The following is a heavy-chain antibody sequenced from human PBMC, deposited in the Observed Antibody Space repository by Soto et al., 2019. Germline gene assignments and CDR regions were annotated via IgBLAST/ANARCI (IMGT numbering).Heavy chain of an antibody. J-gene: IGHJ4*02. Sequence: SETLSLTCTVSGGSISSGDYYWSWIRQPPGKGLEWIGYIYYSGSTYYNPSLKSRVTISVDTSKNQFSLQLNSVTPEDTAVYYCARCPYDYVWGSYRPFDYWAQGTLVTVSS. V-gene: IGHV4-30-4*01. D-gene: IGHD3-16*02. CDR3: ARCPYDYVWGSYRPFDY. CDR2: IYYSGST. CDR1: GGSISSGDYY.